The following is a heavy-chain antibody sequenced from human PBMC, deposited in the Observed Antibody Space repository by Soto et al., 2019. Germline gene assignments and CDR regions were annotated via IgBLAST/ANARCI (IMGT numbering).Heavy chain of an antibody. CDR2: ISDSGSNT. J-gene: IGHJ5*02. Sequence: GGSLRLSCAAFGFKISSSSMNWVRQAPGRGLEWVAYISDSGSNTLYADSVKGRFTVSRDTAKNSLYLQMNSLRAEDTAVYYCATPNWFDPWGQGTLVTVSS. CDR1: GFKISSSS. V-gene: IGHV3-48*01. CDR3: ATPNWFDP.